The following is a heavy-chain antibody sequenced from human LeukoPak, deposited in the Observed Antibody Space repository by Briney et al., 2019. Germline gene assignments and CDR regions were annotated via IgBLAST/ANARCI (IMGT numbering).Heavy chain of an antibody. V-gene: IGHV1-24*01. CDR1: GYTLTELS. J-gene: IGHJ3*01. D-gene: IGHD1-26*01. CDR3: ATTSGSSPXGXFXX. CDR2: FDPEDGET. Sequence: ASVKVSCKVSGYTLTELSMHWVRRAPGKGLEWMGGFDPEDGETIYAQKFQGRVTMTEDTSTDTAYMELSSLRPEDTAVYYCATTSGSSPXGXFXXWGQXXMV.